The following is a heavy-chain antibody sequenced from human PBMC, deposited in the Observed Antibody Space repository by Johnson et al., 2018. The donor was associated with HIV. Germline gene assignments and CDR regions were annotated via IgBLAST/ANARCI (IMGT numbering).Heavy chain of an antibody. V-gene: IGHV3-7*01. J-gene: IGHJ3*02. Sequence: VQLVESGGGLVQPGGSLRLSCAASGFTFSNYAMHWVRQAPGKGLEWVANIKQDGSEKYYVDSVKGRFTISRDNAKNSLYLQMNSLRAEDTAVYYCARDRVITFGGVIGRGAFDIWGQGTMVTVSS. CDR2: IKQDGSEK. CDR3: ARDRVITFGGVIGRGAFDI. D-gene: IGHD3-16*02. CDR1: GFTFSNYA.